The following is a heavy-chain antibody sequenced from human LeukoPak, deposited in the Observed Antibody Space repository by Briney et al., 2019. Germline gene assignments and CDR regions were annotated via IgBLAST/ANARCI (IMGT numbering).Heavy chain of an antibody. CDR3: ARDLSLSSGSPRNWYFDL. Sequence: TSQTLSLTCTVSGGSISSGGYYWSWIRQPPGKGLEWIGYIYYSGSTYYNPSLKSRVTISVDRSKNQFSLKLSSVTAADTAVYYCARDLSLSSGSPRNWYFDLWGRGTLVTVSS. V-gene: IGHV4-30-2*01. CDR2: IYYSGST. J-gene: IGHJ2*01. CDR1: GGSISSGGYY. D-gene: IGHD1-26*01.